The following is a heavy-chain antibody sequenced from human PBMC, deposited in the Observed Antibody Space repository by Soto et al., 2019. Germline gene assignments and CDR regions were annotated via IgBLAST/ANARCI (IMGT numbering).Heavy chain of an antibody. V-gene: IGHV1-18*01. CDR1: GYTFTSYG. CDR3: ARDRSDTVFVVAATKTNGFEP. D-gene: IGHD2-15*01. J-gene: IGHJ5*02. CDR2: ISAYNGNT. Sequence: ASVKVSCKASGYTFTSYGISWVLQAPGQGLEWMGWISAYNGNTNYAQKLQGRVTMTTDTSTSTAYMELRSLRSDDTAVYYCARDRSDTVFVVAATKTNGFEPWGQGTRVNVSS.